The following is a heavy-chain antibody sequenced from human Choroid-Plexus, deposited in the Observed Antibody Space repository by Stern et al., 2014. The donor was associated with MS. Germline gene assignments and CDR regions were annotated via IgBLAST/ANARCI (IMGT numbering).Heavy chain of an antibody. CDR3: AKDRHYLTYFFDH. CDR1: GFTFGSCA. Sequence: VQLVESGGGVVQPGRPLRLSCVASGFTFGSCAMHWVRQAPGKGLEWVAGVSYDGSNKYYADSVKGRFTISRDNSQNTLYMQMSSLRPEDTAVYYCAKDRHYLTYFFDHWGQGSWSPSPQ. D-gene: IGHD2/OR15-2a*01. V-gene: IGHV3-30*18. CDR2: VSYDGSNK. J-gene: IGHJ5*02.